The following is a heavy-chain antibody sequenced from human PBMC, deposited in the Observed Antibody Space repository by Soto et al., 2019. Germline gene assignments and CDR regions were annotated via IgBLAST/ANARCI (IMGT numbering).Heavy chain of an antibody. CDR2: INPILSMS. J-gene: IGHJ4*02. CDR3: ASSYGAGYGAVDY. D-gene: IGHD3-10*01. CDR1: GDTFTFYS. Sequence: QVQLVQSGAEVKKPGSSVRVSCKASGDTFTFYSINWVRQAPGLGLEWMGRINPILSMSNYAQRFQGRVTMTGDKSTSTAYMELSSLRSEETAMYCCASSYGAGYGAVDYWGQGALVTVSS. V-gene: IGHV1-69*02.